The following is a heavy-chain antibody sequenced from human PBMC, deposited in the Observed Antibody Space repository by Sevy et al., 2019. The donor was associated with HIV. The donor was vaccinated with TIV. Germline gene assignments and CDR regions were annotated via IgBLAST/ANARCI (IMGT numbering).Heavy chain of an antibody. Sequence: SETLSLTCSVSGASVSSANDYWSWIRQPPGKGLEWIGYVFYFRNTNYNPSLKSRATISLDTSKKQFSLKLTSVTAADTAIYYCASDQYYDILTGLYAMDVWGQGTTVTVSS. V-gene: IGHV4-61*01. CDR2: VFYFRNT. CDR1: GASVSSANDY. D-gene: IGHD3-9*01. CDR3: ASDQYYDILTGLYAMDV. J-gene: IGHJ6*02.